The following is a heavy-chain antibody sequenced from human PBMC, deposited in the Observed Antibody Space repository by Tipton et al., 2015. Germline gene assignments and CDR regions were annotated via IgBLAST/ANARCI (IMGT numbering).Heavy chain of an antibody. D-gene: IGHD4-17*01. CDR1: GFRFSAFW. V-gene: IGHV3-7*01. CDR2: IKQDAGEK. CDR3: ARDPHYGDYISDYYYYGMDV. Sequence: SLRLSCAASGFRFSAFWMNWVRQAPGKGLEWVANIKQDAGEKTYVDSVRGRFTISRDNAKNSLYLQMNSLRAEDTAVYYCARDPHYGDYISDYYYYGMDVWGQGTTVTVSS. J-gene: IGHJ6*02.